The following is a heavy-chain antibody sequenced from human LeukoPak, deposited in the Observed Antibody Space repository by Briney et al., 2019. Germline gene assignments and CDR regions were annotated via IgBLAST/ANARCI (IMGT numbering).Heavy chain of an antibody. Sequence: GGSLRLSCAGSGFTFSRYGFNWVRQAPGKGLEWVSYISSSSSTIYYADSVKGRFTISRDNAKNSLYLQMNSLRAEDTAVYYCAREHTYYYGSGRKPDAFDIWGQGTMVTVSS. V-gene: IGHV3-48*01. CDR2: ISSSSSTI. CDR1: GFTFSRYG. D-gene: IGHD3-10*01. J-gene: IGHJ3*02. CDR3: AREHTYYYGSGRKPDAFDI.